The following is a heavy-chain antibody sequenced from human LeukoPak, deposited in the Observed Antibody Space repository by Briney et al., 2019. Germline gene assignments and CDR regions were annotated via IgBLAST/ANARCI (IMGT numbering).Heavy chain of an antibody. J-gene: IGHJ4*01. V-gene: IGHV1-2*02. Sequence: ASVKVSCKASGYTFTGYYMHWVRQAPGQGLEWMGWINPNSGGTNYAQKFQGRVTMTRDTSISTAYMELSRLRSEDTAVYYCARVLYYDALVFDYLGHGILVTVSS. CDR3: ARVLYYDALVFDY. CDR1: GYTFTGYY. CDR2: INPNSGGT. D-gene: IGHD3-3*01.